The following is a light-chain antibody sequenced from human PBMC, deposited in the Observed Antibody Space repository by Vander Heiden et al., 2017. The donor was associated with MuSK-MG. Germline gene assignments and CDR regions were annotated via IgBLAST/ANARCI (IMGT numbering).Light chain of an antibody. CDR1: SLRSYY. J-gene: IGLJ3*02. V-gene: IGLV3-19*01. Sequence: SSELTQDPAVSVALGQTVRITCQGDSLRSYYASWYQQKPGQAPVLVIYGKNNRPSGIPDRFSGSSSGNTASLTITGAQAEDEADYYCNSRDSSGNHPSVLGGGTKLTVL. CDR3: NSRDSSGNHPSV. CDR2: GKN.